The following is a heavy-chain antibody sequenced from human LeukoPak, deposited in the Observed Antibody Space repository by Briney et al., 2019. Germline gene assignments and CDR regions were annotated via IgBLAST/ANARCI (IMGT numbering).Heavy chain of an antibody. CDR1: GFTFSIYG. Sequence: PGGSLRLSCAASGFTFSIYGMHWVRQAPGKGLEWVAFIRYDGSNKDYADSVKGRFTVSRDNSKNTLYLQMKSLRAEDTAVYYCAKGGGYEAQYYYYYLDVWGKGTTVTISS. CDR2: IRYDGSNK. V-gene: IGHV3-30*02. CDR3: AKGGGYEAQYYYYYLDV. J-gene: IGHJ6*03. D-gene: IGHD5-12*01.